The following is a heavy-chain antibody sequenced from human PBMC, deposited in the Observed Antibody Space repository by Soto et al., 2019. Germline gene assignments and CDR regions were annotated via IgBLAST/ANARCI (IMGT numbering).Heavy chain of an antibody. D-gene: IGHD2-21*02. CDR3: AADRTYCGGDCYAD. Sequence: QMQLVQSGPEVKKPGTSVKVSCKASGFTFTSSAVQWVRQARGQRLEWIGWIVVGSGNTNYAQKFQESVTITRDMSTSAADMDLSSRKSEDTAVYYCAADRTYCGGDCYADWGQGTLVTVSS. V-gene: IGHV1-58*01. J-gene: IGHJ4*02. CDR1: GFTFTSSA. CDR2: IVVGSGNT.